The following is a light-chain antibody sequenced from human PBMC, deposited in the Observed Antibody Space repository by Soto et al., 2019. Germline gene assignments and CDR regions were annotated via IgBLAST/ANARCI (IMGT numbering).Light chain of an antibody. Sequence: QSALTQPPSASGSPGQSVTISCTGISIDVGDYNSVSWYQQHPGKAPKLVIYEVTQRPSGVPDRFSGSKSGDTASLTVSGLQAEDEAEYFCSSYGGSTNPVVFGGGTKVTVL. CDR1: SIDVGDYNS. V-gene: IGLV2-8*01. J-gene: IGLJ2*01. CDR3: SSYGGSTNPVV. CDR2: EVT.